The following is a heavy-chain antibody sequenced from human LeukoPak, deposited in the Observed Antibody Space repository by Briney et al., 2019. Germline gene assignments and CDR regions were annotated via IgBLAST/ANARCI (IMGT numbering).Heavy chain of an antibody. CDR3: AKGEITMIVVVTPPPDY. D-gene: IGHD3-22*01. J-gene: IGHJ4*02. V-gene: IGHV3-21*04. Sequence: PGGSLRLSCAASGFTFSSYSMNWVRQAPGRGLEWVSSVSTSSSYIYYADSVKGRFTISRDNARNSLYLQMNSLRAEDTAVYYCAKGEITMIVVVTPPPDYWGQGTLVTVSS. CDR2: VSTSSSYI. CDR1: GFTFSSYS.